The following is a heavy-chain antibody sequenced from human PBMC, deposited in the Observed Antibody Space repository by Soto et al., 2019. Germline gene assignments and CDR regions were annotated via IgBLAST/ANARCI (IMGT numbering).Heavy chain of an antibody. V-gene: IGHV3-21*01. CDR3: ARGGRVVVGAATPTLDY. J-gene: IGHJ4*02. CDR2: ISSDSTYI. D-gene: IGHD2-15*01. Sequence: EVQLVECGGGLAKPGGSLRLSGADSGFCFRSHSMFWVRRAPGKGLEWVSAISSDSTYIFYADSVKGRCAISRDNAKNSLHRQMDSVGAEDTAVYYCARGGRVVVGAATPTLDYWGQVTLVTVSS. CDR1: GFCFRSHS.